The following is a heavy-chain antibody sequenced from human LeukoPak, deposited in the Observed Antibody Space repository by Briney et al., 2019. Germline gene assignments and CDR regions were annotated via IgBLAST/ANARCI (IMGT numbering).Heavy chain of an antibody. D-gene: IGHD6-19*01. J-gene: IGHJ4*02. CDR1: GFTFSIYW. CDR2: IEADGSET. V-gene: IGHV3-7*01. CDR3: ARTYPGIALAGTFDY. Sequence: GGALRLSCAASGFTFSIYWMGWVRQAPGEGLAWVANIEADGSETYYVDSVKGRFNSSRDNAKNSLYLQMNSLRAEDTAVYYCARTYPGIALAGTFDYWDQGTLVTVSS.